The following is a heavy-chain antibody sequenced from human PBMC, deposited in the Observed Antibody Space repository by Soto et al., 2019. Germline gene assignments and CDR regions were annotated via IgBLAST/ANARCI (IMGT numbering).Heavy chain of an antibody. D-gene: IGHD2-15*01. CDR3: TSAVSATRASGLDV. V-gene: IGHV3-72*01. CDR1: GFIFSDHY. CDR2: SKNKANSYTT. Sequence: EVQLVASGGGLVQPGGSLRLSCAASGFIFSDHYMDWVRQAPGKGLEWLGRSKNKANSYTTGYAASVKGRFTVSIDDSKNSLYRPMNSLKTEDTAVYYCTSAVSATRASGLDVWGQGTTVTVSS. J-gene: IGHJ6*02.